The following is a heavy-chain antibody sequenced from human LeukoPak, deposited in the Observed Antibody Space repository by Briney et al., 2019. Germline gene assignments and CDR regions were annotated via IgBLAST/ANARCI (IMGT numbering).Heavy chain of an antibody. Sequence: PSETLSLTCTVSGGSISSYYWSWIRQPPGKGLEWIGYIYYSGGTNYNPSLKSRITTSIDTSKSQFSLKLGSVTAADTAVYYCARGDGSGSYPAHLFDYWGQGTLVTVSS. CDR2: IYYSGGT. D-gene: IGHD3-10*01. CDR3: ARGDGSGSYPAHLFDY. CDR1: GGSISSYY. V-gene: IGHV4-59*08. J-gene: IGHJ4*02.